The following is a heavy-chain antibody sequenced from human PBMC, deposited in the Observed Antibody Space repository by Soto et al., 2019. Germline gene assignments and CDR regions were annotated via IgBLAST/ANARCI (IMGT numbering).Heavy chain of an antibody. CDR1: GGSISSYY. V-gene: IGHV4-59*08. J-gene: IGHJ4*02. D-gene: IGHD5-12*01. CDR2: IYHSGST. Sequence: SETLSLTCTVSGGSISSYYWSWIRQPPGKGLEWIGYIYHSGSTNYNPSLKSRVTISVDTSKKQFSLKLDSVTAADTAVYYCSYSGYDFYYFDYWGQGTLVTVS. CDR3: SYSGYDFYYFDY.